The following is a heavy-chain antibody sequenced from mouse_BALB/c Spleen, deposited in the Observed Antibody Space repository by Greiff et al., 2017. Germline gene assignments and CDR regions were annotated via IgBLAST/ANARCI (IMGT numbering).Heavy chain of an antibody. CDR1: GFTFSSYA. J-gene: IGHJ3*01. CDR2: ISSGGSYT. Sequence: EVQGVESGGGLVKPGGSLKLSCAASGFTFSSYAMSWVRQSPEKRLEWVAEISSGGSYTYYPDTVTGRFTISRDNAKNTLYLEMSSLRSEDTAMYYCARDGLGRRGFAYWGQGTLVTVSA. V-gene: IGHV5-9-4*01. D-gene: IGHD4-1*01. CDR3: ARDGLGRRGFAY.